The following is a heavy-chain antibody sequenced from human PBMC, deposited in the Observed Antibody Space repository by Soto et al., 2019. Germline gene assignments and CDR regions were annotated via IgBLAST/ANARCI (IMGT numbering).Heavy chain of an antibody. CDR1: GGSFSGYY. CDR3: ARIGTDGIAAAAEWFDP. V-gene: IGHV4-34*01. Sequence: NPSETLSLTCAVYGGSFSGYYWSWIRQPPGKGLEWIGEINHSGGTNYNPSLKSRVTISVDTSKNQFSLKLSSVTAADTAVYYCARIGTDGIAAAAEWFDPWGQGTLVTVSS. D-gene: IGHD6-13*01. J-gene: IGHJ5*02. CDR2: INHSGGT.